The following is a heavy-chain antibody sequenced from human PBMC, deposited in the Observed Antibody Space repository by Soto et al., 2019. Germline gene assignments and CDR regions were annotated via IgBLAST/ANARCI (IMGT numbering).Heavy chain of an antibody. Sequence: SETLSLTCAVYGGSFSGYYWSWIRQPPGRGLEWIGEINHSGSTNYNPSLKSRVTISVDTSKNQFSLKLSSVTAADTAVYYCARGRWLRSAFDYWGPGTLVTVSS. CDR3: ARGRWLRSAFDY. V-gene: IGHV4-34*01. J-gene: IGHJ4*02. CDR1: GGSFSGYY. D-gene: IGHD5-12*01. CDR2: INHSGST.